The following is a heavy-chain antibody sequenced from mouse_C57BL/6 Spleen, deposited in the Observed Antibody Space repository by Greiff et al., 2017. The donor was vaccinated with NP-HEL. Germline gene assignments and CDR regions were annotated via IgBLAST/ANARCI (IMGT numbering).Heavy chain of an antibody. V-gene: IGHV1-69*01. Sequence: QVQLQQPGAELVMPGASVKLSCKASGYTFTSYWMHWVKQRPGPGLEWIGEIDPSDSYTNYNQKFKGKSTLTVDKSSSTAYMQLSSLTSEDSAVYYCARWGGDYEGFDYWGQGTTLTVSS. D-gene: IGHD2-4*01. CDR2: IDPSDSYT. J-gene: IGHJ2*01. CDR3: ARWGGDYEGFDY. CDR1: GYTFTSYW.